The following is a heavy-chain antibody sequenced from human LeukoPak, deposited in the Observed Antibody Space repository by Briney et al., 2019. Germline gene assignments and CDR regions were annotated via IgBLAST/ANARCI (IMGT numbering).Heavy chain of an antibody. CDR3: AKKGYYDGSGYYMYYFDH. D-gene: IGHD3-22*01. V-gene: IGHV3-23*01. CDR1: GFTFTSYA. Sequence: GGSLRLSCAASGFTFTSYAMSWVRQAPGKGLEWVSGISGSGASTYYADSVKGRFTISRDNSKNTLYLQMNSLRAEDTAVYYCAKKGYYDGSGYYMYYFDHWGQGTLVTVSS. J-gene: IGHJ4*02. CDR2: ISGSGAST.